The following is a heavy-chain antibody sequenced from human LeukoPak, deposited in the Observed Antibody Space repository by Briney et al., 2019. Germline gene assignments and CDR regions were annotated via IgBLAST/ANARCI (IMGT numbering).Heavy chain of an antibody. CDR2: IYYSGST. CDR1: GGSISSYY. V-gene: IGHV4-39*01. J-gene: IGHJ6*02. CDR3: AEGYYGMDV. Sequence: SETLSLTRTVSGGSISSYYWGWIRQPPGKGLEWVGSIYYSGSTYYNPSLKSRVTISVDTSKNQFSLNLSSVTAADTAVYYCAEGYYGMDVWGLGTTVTVSS.